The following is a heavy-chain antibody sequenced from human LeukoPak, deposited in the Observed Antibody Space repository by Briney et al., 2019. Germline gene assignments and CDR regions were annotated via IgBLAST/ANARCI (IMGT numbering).Heavy chain of an antibody. D-gene: IGHD4-17*01. V-gene: IGHV3-30*18. J-gene: IGHJ6*02. CDR2: ISYDGSNK. CDR3: AKERADYGDNEYGMDV. Sequence: PGGSLRLSCAASGFTFSSYGMHWVRQAPGKGLEWVAVISYDGSNKYYADSVKGRFTISRDNSKKTLYLQMNSLRAEDTAVYYCAKERADYGDNEYGMDVWGQGTTVTVSS. CDR1: GFTFSSYG.